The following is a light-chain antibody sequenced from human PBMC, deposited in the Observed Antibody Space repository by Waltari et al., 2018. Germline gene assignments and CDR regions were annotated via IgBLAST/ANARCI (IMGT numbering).Light chain of an antibody. CDR1: NSNIGSNT. CDR3: STWDDRLTGVV. Sequence: QSVLAQPPSASGTPGQSITISCPGSNSNIGSNTVNWYQQFPGTAPRLLIYSNNQRPSGVPDRFSASKSGSSAALAIYGLHSEDEAHYYCSTWDDRLTGVVFGGGTKVTVL. J-gene: IGLJ2*01. CDR2: SNN. V-gene: IGLV1-44*01.